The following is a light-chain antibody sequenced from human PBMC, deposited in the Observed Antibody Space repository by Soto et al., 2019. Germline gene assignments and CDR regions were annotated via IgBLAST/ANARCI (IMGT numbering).Light chain of an antibody. V-gene: IGKV3-20*01. CDR3: QHYSASPFT. Sequence: EIVLTQSPGTLSLSPGERATLSCRASQTVTSNYLAWYQQRPGQPPRLLIYAASSRATGIPDRFSGSGSGTDFTLTIIRLEPDDFAVYFCQHYSASPFTFGPGTKVDIK. CDR1: QTVTSNY. J-gene: IGKJ3*01. CDR2: AAS.